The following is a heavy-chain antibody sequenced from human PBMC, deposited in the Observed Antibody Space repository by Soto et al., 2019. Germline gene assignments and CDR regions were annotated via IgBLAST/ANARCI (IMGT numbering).Heavy chain of an antibody. D-gene: IGHD5-18*01. CDR1: GGSMSSYY. Sequence: SXTLSLTCTVSGGSMSSYYWSWIRQPPGKGLEWIGYIYYSGSTNYNPSLKSRVTISVDTSKNQFSLKLSSVTAADTAVYYCARDNGYSYGYTLDHWGQGTLVTVSS. J-gene: IGHJ4*02. CDR2: IYYSGST. V-gene: IGHV4-59*01. CDR3: ARDNGYSYGYTLDH.